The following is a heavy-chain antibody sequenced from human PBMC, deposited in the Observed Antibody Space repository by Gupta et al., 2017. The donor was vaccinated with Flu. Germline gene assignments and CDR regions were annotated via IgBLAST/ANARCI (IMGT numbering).Heavy chain of an antibody. CDR3: ARASSVAGYYYYYYGMDV. D-gene: IGHD6-19*01. Sequence: EVQLVESGGGLVQPGGSLRLSCAASGFTVSSHYMSWVRQAPGKGLEWVSVIYSGGSTYYADSVKGRFTISRHNSKNTLYLQMNSLRAEDTAVYYCARASSVAGYYYYYYGMDVWGQGTTVTVSS. V-gene: IGHV3-53*04. CDR2: IYSGGST. J-gene: IGHJ6*02. CDR1: GFTVSSHY.